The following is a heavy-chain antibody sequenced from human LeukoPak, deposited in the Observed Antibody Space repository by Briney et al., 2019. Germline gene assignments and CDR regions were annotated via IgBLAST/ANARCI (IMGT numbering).Heavy chain of an antibody. V-gene: IGHV4-59*02. D-gene: IGHD3-22*01. Sequence: SETLSLTCTISGGSVSDYYWSWVRQSPGKGLEWIGYIYHTGSTSYSPSLKSRVTISVDTSKNQFSLNLSSVTAAATAMYYCARAPHFFDSSGSRYYFDYWGQGALVTVSS. CDR1: GGSVSDYY. CDR2: IYHTGST. CDR3: ARAPHFFDSSGSRYYFDY. J-gene: IGHJ4*02.